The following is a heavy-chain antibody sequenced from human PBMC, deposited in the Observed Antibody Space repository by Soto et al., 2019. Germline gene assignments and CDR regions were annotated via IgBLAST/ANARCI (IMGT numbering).Heavy chain of an antibody. V-gene: IGHV3-23*01. CDR3: EKDRREGGNSDFYFDF. CDR2: ISATGGGT. Sequence: LSFASAGFNFSNYSISVVLQSPGKGLEWVSLISATGGGTYYADSVKGRFTISRDNYHKTLYLQVHSLTAEDTAVYYCEKDRREGGNSDFYFDFWGQGAQVTVSS. CDR1: GFNFSNYS. D-gene: IGHD3-16*01. J-gene: IGHJ4*02.